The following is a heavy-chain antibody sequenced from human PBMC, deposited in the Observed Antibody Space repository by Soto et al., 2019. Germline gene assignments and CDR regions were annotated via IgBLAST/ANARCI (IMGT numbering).Heavy chain of an antibody. J-gene: IGHJ4*02. CDR3: ARLRDGYNLDY. CDR1: GFTFSSHA. D-gene: IGHD5-12*01. CDR2: ITSNGGYT. Sequence: EVPLVESGGGLVQPGGSLRLSCAASGFTFSSHAMHWVRQAPGKGLEYVSAITSNGGYTYYANSVKGRFTISRDNSKNTLYLQMGSLRAEDMAVYYCARLRDGYNLDYWGQGTLVTVSS. V-gene: IGHV3-64*01.